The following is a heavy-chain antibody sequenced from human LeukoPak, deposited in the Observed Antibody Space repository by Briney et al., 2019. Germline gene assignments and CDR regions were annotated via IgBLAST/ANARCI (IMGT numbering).Heavy chain of an antibody. J-gene: IGHJ4*02. CDR1: GFTVSSNS. D-gene: IGHD2-15*01. Sequence: GGSLRLSCAVSGFTVSSNSMSWVRQAPGKGLEWVSILYSGGGTDYADSVKGRFTISRDDSKNTLYLGMNSLRVEDTAVYYCAREYCSGGSCYRRQYYFDYWGQGTLVTVSS. CDR3: AREYCSGGSCYRRQYYFDY. CDR2: LYSGGGT. V-gene: IGHV3-53*01.